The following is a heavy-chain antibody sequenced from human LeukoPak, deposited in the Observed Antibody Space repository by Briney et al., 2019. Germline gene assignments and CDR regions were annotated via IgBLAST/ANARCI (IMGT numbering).Heavy chain of an antibody. Sequence: GSSVKVSCKASGYTFTGYYMHGVRQAPGQGLDWMGWINPNSGGTNYAQKFQGRVTMTRDTSISTAYIQLSRLTSDDTALYYCATLLLGYCSSTSCQYYYYGMAVRGQGTTATVSS. V-gene: IGHV1-2*02. D-gene: IGHD2-2*01. CDR3: ATLLLGYCSSTSCQYYYYGMAV. J-gene: IGHJ6*02. CDR2: INPNSGGT. CDR1: GYTFTGYY.